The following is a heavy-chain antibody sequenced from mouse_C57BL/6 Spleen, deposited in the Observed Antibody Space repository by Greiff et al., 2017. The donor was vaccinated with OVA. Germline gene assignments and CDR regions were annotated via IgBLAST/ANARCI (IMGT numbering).Heavy chain of an antibody. D-gene: IGHD3-2*02. V-gene: IGHV6-3*01. J-gene: IGHJ2*01. Sequence: EVKLMESGGGLVQPGGSMKLSCVASGFTFSNYWMNWVRQSPEKGLEWVAQIRLKSDNYATHYAESVKGRFTISRDDSKSSVYLQMNNLRAEDTGIYYCTLDSSGYDYFDYWGQGTTLTVSS. CDR1: GFTFSNYW. CDR3: TLDSSGYDYFDY. CDR2: IRLKSDNYAT.